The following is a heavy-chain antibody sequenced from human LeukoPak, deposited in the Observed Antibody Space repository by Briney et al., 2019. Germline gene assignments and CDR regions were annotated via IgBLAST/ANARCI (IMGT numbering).Heavy chain of an antibody. V-gene: IGHV1-2*06. CDR2: INPNSGGT. CDR3: ARRRVAATGYYYYGMDV. Sequence: GASVKVSFKASGYTFTGYYMHWVRQAPGQGLEWMGRINPNSGGTNYAQKFQGRVTMTRDTSISTAYMELSRLRSDDTAVYYCARRRVAATGYYYYGMDVWGQGTTVTVSS. CDR1: GYTFTGYY. J-gene: IGHJ6*02. D-gene: IGHD2-15*01.